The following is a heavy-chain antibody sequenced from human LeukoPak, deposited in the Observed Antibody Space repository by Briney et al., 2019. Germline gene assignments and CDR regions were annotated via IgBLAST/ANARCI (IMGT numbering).Heavy chain of an antibody. J-gene: IGHJ4*02. CDR1: GGTFSSYT. V-gene: IGHV1-69*02. CDR2: IIPILGIA. Sequence: SVKVSCKASGGTFSSYTISWVRQAPGQGLEWMGRIIPILGIANYAQKFQGRVTITAEKSTSTAYMELSSLRSEDTAVYYCARGKGDYRLIYWGQGPLVTVSS. D-gene: IGHD4-11*01. CDR3: ARGKGDYRLIY.